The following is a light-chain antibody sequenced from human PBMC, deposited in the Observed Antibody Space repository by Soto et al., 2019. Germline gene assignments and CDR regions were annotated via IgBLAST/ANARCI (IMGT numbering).Light chain of an antibody. CDR2: GVS. V-gene: IGLV2-14*01. CDR1: NSDVGAHDL. CDR3: SSYTTSTTVV. J-gene: IGLJ2*01. Sequence: QAVVTQPASVSGSPGQSITISCTGTNSDVGAHDLVSWYQHHPGKAPRLMIHGVSNRPSGVSNRFSGSKSGNTASLTISGLQAEDEADYYCSSYTTSTTVVFGGGTKLTVL.